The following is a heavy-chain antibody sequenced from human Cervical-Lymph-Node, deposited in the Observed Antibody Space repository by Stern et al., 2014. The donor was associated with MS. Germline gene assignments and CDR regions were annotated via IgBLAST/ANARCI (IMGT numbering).Heavy chain of an antibody. V-gene: IGHV4-59*01. CDR3: ARVDGENYDFWSGYYFSDYYYYGMDV. D-gene: IGHD3-3*01. Sequence: MQLVESGPGLVKPSETLSLTCTVSGGSISSYYWSWIRQPPGKGLEWIGYIYYSGSTNYNPSLKSRVTISVDASKNQFSLKLSSVTAADTAVYYCARVDGENYDFWSGYYFSDYYYYGMDVWGQGTTVTVSS. CDR1: GGSISSYY. J-gene: IGHJ6*02. CDR2: IYYSGST.